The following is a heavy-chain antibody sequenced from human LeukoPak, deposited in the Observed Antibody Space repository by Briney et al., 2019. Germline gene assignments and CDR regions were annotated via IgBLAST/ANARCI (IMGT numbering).Heavy chain of an antibody. V-gene: IGHV4-59*08. D-gene: IGHD1-1*01. CDR1: GGSLNGYY. CDR3: AKGPGWNDGDYYYYYMDV. CDR2: IYYSGST. J-gene: IGHJ6*03. Sequence: SETLSLTCAVYGGSLNGYYWSWIRQPPGKGLEWIGYIYYSGSTNYNPSLKSRVTISVDTSKNQFSLKLSSVTAADTAVYYCAKGPGWNDGDYYYYYMDVWGKGTTVTVSS.